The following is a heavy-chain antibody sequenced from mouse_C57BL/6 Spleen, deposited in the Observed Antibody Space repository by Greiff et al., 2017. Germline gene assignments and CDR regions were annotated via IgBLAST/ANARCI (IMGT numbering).Heavy chain of an antibody. Sequence: EVQLQESGGDLVKPGGSLKLSCAASGFTFSSYGMSWVRQTPDTRLEWVATISSGGSYTYYPDSVKGRFTISRDNAKNTLYLQMSSLKSEDTAMYYCARQGYYYGSSYWYFDVWGTGTTVTVSS. CDR3: ARQGYYYGSSYWYFDV. V-gene: IGHV5-6*01. J-gene: IGHJ1*03. CDR1: GFTFSSYG. D-gene: IGHD1-1*01. CDR2: ISSGGSYT.